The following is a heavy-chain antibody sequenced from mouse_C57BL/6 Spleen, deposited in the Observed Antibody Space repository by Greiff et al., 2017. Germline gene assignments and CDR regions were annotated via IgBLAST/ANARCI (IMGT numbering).Heavy chain of an antibody. Sequence: VQLQQSGAELVKPGASVKISCKASGYAFSSYWMNWVKQRPGTGLEWIGQIYPGDGDTNYNGKFKGKATLTADKSSSTAYMQLSRLTSEDSAVYFCAGSYYGSSYRDYWGQGTTLTVSA. V-gene: IGHV1-80*01. CDR3: AGSYYGSSYRDY. D-gene: IGHD1-1*01. CDR1: GYAFSSYW. CDR2: IYPGDGDT. J-gene: IGHJ2*01.